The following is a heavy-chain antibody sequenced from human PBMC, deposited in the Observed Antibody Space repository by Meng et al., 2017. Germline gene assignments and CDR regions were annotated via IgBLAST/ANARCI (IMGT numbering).Heavy chain of an antibody. CDR3: GTGGDYYSFHY. CDR2: ISGDGSST. Sequence: EVALVGSAGGLVQPGGSLRPSCAASGLNFNSYWMHWVRQAPGKGLVWVSRISGDGSSTIYAESVKGRFTISRDNAKNTLYLQMNSLRGEDTAVYYCGTGGDYYSFHYWGQGTLVTVSS. CDR1: GLNFNSYW. J-gene: IGHJ4*02. V-gene: IGHV3-74*01. D-gene: IGHD1-26*01.